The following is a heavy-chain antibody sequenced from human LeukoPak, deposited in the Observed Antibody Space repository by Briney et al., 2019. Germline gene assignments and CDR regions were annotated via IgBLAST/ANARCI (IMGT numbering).Heavy chain of an antibody. J-gene: IGHJ1*01. V-gene: IGHV1-58*01. CDR1: GFTFTSSA. D-gene: IGHD2-21*02. CDR2: IVVGSDNT. CDR3: AADVGSVVTAMRH. Sequence: GTSVKVSCKASGFTFTSSAVQWVRQARGQRLEWIGWIVVGSDNTNYAQKFQERVTITRDMSTSTAYMELSSLRSEDTAVYYCAADVGSVVTAMRHWGQGTLVTVSS.